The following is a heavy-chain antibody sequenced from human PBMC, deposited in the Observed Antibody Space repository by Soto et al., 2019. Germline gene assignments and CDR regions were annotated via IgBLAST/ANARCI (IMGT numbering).Heavy chain of an antibody. V-gene: IGHV3-7*03. CDR3: ARPRGTIFGVAGQFDP. D-gene: IGHD3-3*01. CDR2: IKQDGSEK. Sequence: GGSLRLSCAASGFTFSSYWMSWVRQAPGKGLEWVANIKQDGSEKYYVDSVKGRFTISRDNAKNSLYLQMNSLRAEDTAVYYCARPRGTIFGVAGQFDPWGQGTLVTVSS. J-gene: IGHJ5*02. CDR1: GFTFSSYW.